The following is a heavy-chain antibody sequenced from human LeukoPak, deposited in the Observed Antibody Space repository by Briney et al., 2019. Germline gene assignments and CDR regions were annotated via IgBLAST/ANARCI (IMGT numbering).Heavy chain of an antibody. V-gene: IGHV3-21*01. CDR2: ISSSSSYI. Sequence: LGGSLRLSCAASGFTFSSYSMNWVRQAPGKGLEWVSSISSSSSYIYYADSVKGRFTISRDNAKNSLYLQMNSLRAEDTAVYYCARDWYCSGGSCYSFDYWGQGTLVTVSS. J-gene: IGHJ4*02. D-gene: IGHD2-15*01. CDR3: ARDWYCSGGSCYSFDY. CDR1: GFTFSSYS.